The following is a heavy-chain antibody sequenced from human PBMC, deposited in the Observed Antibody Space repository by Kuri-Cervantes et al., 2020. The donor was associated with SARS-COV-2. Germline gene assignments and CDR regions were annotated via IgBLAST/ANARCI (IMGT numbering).Heavy chain of an antibody. Sequence: GGSLRLSCAASGFTFSSYWMHWVRQAPGKGLEWVAVIWYDGSNKYYADSVKGRFTISRDDSKNTLYLQMDSLRDDDTAVYYCARDGDYWGQGTLVTVSS. CDR2: IWYDGSNK. CDR3: ARDGDY. V-gene: IGHV3-33*08. J-gene: IGHJ4*02. CDR1: GFTFSSYW.